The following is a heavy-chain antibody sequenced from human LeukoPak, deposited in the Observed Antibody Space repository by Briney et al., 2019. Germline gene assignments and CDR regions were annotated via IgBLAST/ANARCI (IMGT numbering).Heavy chain of an antibody. D-gene: IGHD3-3*01. CDR3: AKETDFGRDDFWSGYYFDY. V-gene: IGHV3-30-3*01. J-gene: IGHJ4*02. CDR1: GFLFSDYA. Sequence: GGSLRLSCAASGFLFSDYAMHWVRQTPGKGLEWVAVMASDGSNIYYAESVAGRFTISRDNPTDTLYLQMNSLRAEDTAVYYCAKETDFGRDDFWSGYYFDYWGQGTLVTVSS. CDR2: MASDGSNI.